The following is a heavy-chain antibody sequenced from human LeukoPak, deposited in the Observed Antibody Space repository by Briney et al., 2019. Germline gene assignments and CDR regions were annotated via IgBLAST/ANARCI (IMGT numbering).Heavy chain of an antibody. J-gene: IGHJ6*03. CDR3: ARVITDIVVVPAATDYYYYYMDV. Sequence: SETLSLTCTVSGGSISSHYWSWIRQPPGKALEWIGYIYYSGSTNYNPSLKSRVTISVDTSKNQFSLKLSSVTAADTAVYYCARVITDIVVVPAATDYYYYYMDVWGKETTVTVSS. CDR2: IYYSGST. CDR1: GGSISSHY. D-gene: IGHD2-2*01. V-gene: IGHV4-59*11.